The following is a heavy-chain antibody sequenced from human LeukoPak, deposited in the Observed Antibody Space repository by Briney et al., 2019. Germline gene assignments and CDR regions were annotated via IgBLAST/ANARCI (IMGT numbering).Heavy chain of an antibody. J-gene: IGHJ6*02. CDR3: AREVPLIAAAGPVPTGSDYYYYGMDV. CDR2: ISYDGSNK. CDR1: GFTFSSYG. D-gene: IGHD6-13*01. Sequence: GGSLRLSCAASGFTFSSYGMHWVRQAPGKGLEWVAVISYDGSNKYYADSVKGRFTISRDNSKNTLYLQMNSLRAEDTAVYYCAREVPLIAAAGPVPTGSDYYYYGMDVWGQGTTVTVSS. V-gene: IGHV3-30*03.